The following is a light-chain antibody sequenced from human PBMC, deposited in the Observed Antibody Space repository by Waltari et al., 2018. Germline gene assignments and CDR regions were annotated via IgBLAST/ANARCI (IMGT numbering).Light chain of an antibody. J-gene: IGLJ2*01. CDR2: EVN. Sequence: QSALTQPPSASGSPGQSVTISCTGTSRDVGGYKYVSWYQQHPGKAPRLIIYEVNRRPSVVPDRFSGSKSGNTASLTVSGLQAEDEADYYCSSYAVSNNLLFGGGTKLTVL. V-gene: IGLV2-8*01. CDR3: SSYAVSNNLL. CDR1: SRDVGGYKY.